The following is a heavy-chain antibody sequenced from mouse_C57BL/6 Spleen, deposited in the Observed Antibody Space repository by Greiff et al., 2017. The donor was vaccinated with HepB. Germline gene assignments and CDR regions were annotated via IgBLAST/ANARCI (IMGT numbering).Heavy chain of an antibody. Sequence: VQLQQPGAELVKPGASVKLSCKASGYTFTSYWMHWVKQRPGQGLEWIGMIHPNSGSTNYNEKFKSKATLTVDKSSSTAYMQLSSLTSEDSAVYYCARSGTYLYAMDYWGQVTSVTVSS. CDR2: IHPNSGST. CDR3: ARSGTYLYAMDY. CDR1: GYTFTSYW. J-gene: IGHJ4*01. D-gene: IGHD2-10*01. V-gene: IGHV1-64*01.